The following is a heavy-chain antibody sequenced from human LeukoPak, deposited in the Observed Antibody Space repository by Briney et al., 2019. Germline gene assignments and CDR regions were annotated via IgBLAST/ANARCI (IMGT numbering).Heavy chain of an antibody. CDR3: ARGGYSSSWYYRN. J-gene: IGHJ4*02. D-gene: IGHD6-13*01. CDR1: GFAFSSYA. CDR2: ISSNGGST. V-gene: IGHV3-64*01. Sequence: GGSLRLSCAASGFAFSSYAMHWVRQAPGKGLEYVSAISSNGGSTYYANSVKGRFTISRDNAKNSLYLQINSLRAEDTAVYYCARGGYSSSWYYRNWGQGTLVTVSS.